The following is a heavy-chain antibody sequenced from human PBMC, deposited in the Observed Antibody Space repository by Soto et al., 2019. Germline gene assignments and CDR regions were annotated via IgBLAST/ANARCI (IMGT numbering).Heavy chain of an antibody. CDR3: ARTWELIKFDY. Sequence: SETLSLTCAVSGGSISGGGYSWSWIRQPPGKGLEWIGYIYDSGSTYYNPSLKSRVTISVDRSKNQFSLNLNSVTAADTAVYYCARTWELIKFDYWGQGTLVTVSS. V-gene: IGHV4-30-2*01. CDR1: GGSISGGGYS. CDR2: IYDSGST. D-gene: IGHD1-26*01. J-gene: IGHJ4*02.